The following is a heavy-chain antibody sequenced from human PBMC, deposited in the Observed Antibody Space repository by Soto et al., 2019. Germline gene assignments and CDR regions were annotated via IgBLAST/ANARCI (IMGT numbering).Heavy chain of an antibody. V-gene: IGHV4-59*01. CDR1: GGSISSYY. CDR2: IYYSGST. CDR3: ARDLDY. J-gene: IGHJ4*02. Sequence: LSLTCTVSGGSISSYYWSWIRQPPGKGLEWIGYIYYSGSTNYNPSLKSRVTISVDTSKNQFSLKLSSVTAADTAVYYCARDLDYWGQGTLVTVSS.